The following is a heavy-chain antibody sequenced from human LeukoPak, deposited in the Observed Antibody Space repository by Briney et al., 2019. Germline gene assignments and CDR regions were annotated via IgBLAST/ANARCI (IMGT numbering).Heavy chain of an antibody. Sequence: PSETLSLTCSVSGASVSTTAYFWNWIRQPAGEGLEWIGRIYASGNTHYNPSLKSRVTMSLDTSENQFSLTMNSVTAADSAVYFCASYREAYDLYPHGLDVWGRGTVVTVSS. CDR1: GASVSTTAYF. CDR3: ASYREAYDLYPHGLDV. D-gene: IGHD5-24*01. CDR2: IYASGNT. V-gene: IGHV4-61*02. J-gene: IGHJ3*01.